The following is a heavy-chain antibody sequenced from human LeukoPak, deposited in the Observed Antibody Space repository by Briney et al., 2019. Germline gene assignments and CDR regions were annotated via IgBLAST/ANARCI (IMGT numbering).Heavy chain of an antibody. D-gene: IGHD3-22*01. V-gene: IGHV3-53*01. CDR2: IYSDDRT. Sequence: GGSLRLSCAASGFTVSDNYMSWVRQAPGKGLEWVSVIYSDDRTYYADSVKGRFTISRDNSKNTLYLQMNTLRAEDTAVYYCTRDGDYYDTSGPDVWGKGTTVTVSS. J-gene: IGHJ6*04. CDR1: GFTVSDNY. CDR3: TRDGDYYDTSGPDV.